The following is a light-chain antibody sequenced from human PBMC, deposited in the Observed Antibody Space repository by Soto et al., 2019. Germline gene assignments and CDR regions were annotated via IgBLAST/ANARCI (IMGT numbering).Light chain of an antibody. J-gene: IGKJ4*02. CDR3: QQSYSEPPT. CDR2: APS. V-gene: IGKV1-39*01. Sequence: DIQMTQSPSSLYASVGDRVTITCRASQSISRYLNWYQQRPGKAPKLLIYAPSSLQSEVPSRFSGSGSGTDFSFTISSLQPVDFGTSDGQQSYSEPPTYGGRAKVDIK. CDR1: QSISRY.